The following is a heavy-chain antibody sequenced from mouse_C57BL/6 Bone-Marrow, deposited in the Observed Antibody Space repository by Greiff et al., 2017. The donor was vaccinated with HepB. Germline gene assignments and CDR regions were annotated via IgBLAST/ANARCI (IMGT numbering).Heavy chain of an antibody. Sequence: QVQLQQPGAELVMPGASVKLSCKASGYTFTSYWMHWVKQRPGQGLEWIGVIDPSDSYTNYNQKFKGKATLTVDTSSSTAYMQLSSLTSEDSAVYYCARLEVIYYYPYYAMDYWGQGTSVTVSS. J-gene: IGHJ4*01. CDR2: IDPSDSYT. V-gene: IGHV1-59*01. D-gene: IGHD1-1*01. CDR3: ARLEVIYYYPYYAMDY. CDR1: GYTFTSYW.